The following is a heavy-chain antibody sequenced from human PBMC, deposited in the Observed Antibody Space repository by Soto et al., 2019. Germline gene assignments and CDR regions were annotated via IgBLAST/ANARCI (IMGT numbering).Heavy chain of an antibody. J-gene: IGHJ4*02. CDR1: GFTLSSYS. V-gene: IGHV3-48*01. Sequence: EVQLVESGGGLVQPGGSLRLSCAASGFTLSSYSMHWVRQAPGKGLESVSYISGSGGTIYYADSVKGRFTSSSDNAKNSLSVQMNILRTEDTAVSFCAREMGLRSSGWSYYFDFWGQGTRVSVSS. D-gene: IGHD6-19*01. CDR2: ISGSGGTI. CDR3: AREMGLRSSGWSYYFDF.